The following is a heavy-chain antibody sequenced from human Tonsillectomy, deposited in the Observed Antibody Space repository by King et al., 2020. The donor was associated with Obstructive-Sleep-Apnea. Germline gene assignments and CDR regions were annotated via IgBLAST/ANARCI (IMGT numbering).Heavy chain of an antibody. CDR2: IIPILGIA. D-gene: IGHD6-19*01. Sequence: VQLVESGAEVKKPGSSVKVSCKASGGTFSSYAISSVRQAPGQGLEWMGGIIPILGIANYAQKFQGRVTITADKSTSTAYMELSSLRSEDTAVYYCARGRYSSGWSPIDYWGQGTLVTVSS. J-gene: IGHJ4*02. V-gene: IGHV1-69*10. CDR1: GGTFSSYA. CDR3: ARGRYSSGWSPIDY.